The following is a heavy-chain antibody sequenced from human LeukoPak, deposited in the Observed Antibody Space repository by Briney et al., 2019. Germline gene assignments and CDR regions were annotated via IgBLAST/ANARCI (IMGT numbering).Heavy chain of an antibody. V-gene: IGHV4-59*01. Sequence: SETLSLTCTVSGGSISSYYWSWIQQPPFSGLEWIGGINYTGSTNDNRSLKCQLTKSVDTSKHQFSLKLSSVTAADAAVYYCAATRAYYDILTGYYTDYFDYWGQGTLVNVSS. CDR1: GGSISSYY. CDR3: AATRAYYDILTGYYTDYFDY. CDR2: INYTGST. J-gene: IGHJ4*02. D-gene: IGHD3-9*01.